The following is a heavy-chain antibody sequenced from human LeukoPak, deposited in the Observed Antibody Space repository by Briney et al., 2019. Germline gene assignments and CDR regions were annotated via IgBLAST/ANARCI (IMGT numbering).Heavy chain of an antibody. V-gene: IGHV3-11*01. D-gene: IGHD3-16*01. J-gene: IGHJ6*02. CDR2: ISSSGSTI. Sequence: PGGSLRLSCAASGFTFSDYYMSWIRQAPGKGLEWVSYISSSGSTIYYADSVKGRFTIPRDNAKNSLYLQMNSLRAEDTAVYYCARDLMMGVGYYYYYGMDVWGQGTTVTVSS. CDR1: GFTFSDYY. CDR3: ARDLMMGVGYYYYYGMDV.